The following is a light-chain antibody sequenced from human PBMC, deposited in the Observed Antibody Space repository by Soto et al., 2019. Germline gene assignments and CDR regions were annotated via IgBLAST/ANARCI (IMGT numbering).Light chain of an antibody. Sequence: QSALTQPASVSGSPGQSITISCTGTSSDVGGYKYVSWYQQHPGKAPKVMIYDVSNRSSGVSNRFSGSKSGNTASLTISGLQAEDEADYYCSSYTSSSTLYVFGTGTKLTVL. J-gene: IGLJ1*01. V-gene: IGLV2-14*01. CDR1: SSDVGGYKY. CDR3: SSYTSSSTLYV. CDR2: DVS.